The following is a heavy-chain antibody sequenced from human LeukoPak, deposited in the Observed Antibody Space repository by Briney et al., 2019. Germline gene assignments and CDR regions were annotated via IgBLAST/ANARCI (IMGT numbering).Heavy chain of an antibody. D-gene: IGHD5-18*01. CDR3: ARGGYSYGIRVYDY. J-gene: IGHJ4*01. Sequence: PSETLSLTCTVSDGSISSYYWSWIRQPAGKGLEWIGRIYTSGSTNYNPSLKSRVTISVDTSKNQFSLKLSSVTAADTAVYYCARGGYSYGIRVYDYWGQGTLVTVSS. CDR1: DGSISSYY. CDR2: IYTSGST. V-gene: IGHV4-4*07.